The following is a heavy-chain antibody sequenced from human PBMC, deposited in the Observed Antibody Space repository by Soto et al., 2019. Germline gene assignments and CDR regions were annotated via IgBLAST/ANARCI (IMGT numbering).Heavy chain of an antibody. Sequence: SETLSLTCTVSGGPFSSGTYYWGWIRQSPGKGLEWIGNGFHTGTTHYNPSLKSRVTISVDTSKNEFSLRLSSVTAADTAVYYCARLDYGNGMDVWGQGTTVTVSS. D-gene: IGHD3-10*01. J-gene: IGHJ6*02. CDR1: GGPFSSGTYY. CDR3: ARLDYGNGMDV. V-gene: IGHV4-39*01. CDR2: GFHTGTT.